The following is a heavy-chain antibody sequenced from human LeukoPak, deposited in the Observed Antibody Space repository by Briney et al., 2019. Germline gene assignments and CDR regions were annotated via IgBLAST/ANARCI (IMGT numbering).Heavy chain of an antibody. J-gene: IGHJ4*02. Sequence: EASVKVSCKASGYTFTSYDINWVRQATGQGLEWMGWMNPNSGNTGYAQKFQGRVTMTRNTSISTAYMELSSLRSEDTAVYYCARGFKDKLMAIIGSDFDYWGQGTLVTVSS. CDR3: ARGFKDKLMAIIGSDFDY. CDR1: GYTFTSYD. V-gene: IGHV1-8*01. D-gene: IGHD5-24*01. CDR2: MNPNSGNT.